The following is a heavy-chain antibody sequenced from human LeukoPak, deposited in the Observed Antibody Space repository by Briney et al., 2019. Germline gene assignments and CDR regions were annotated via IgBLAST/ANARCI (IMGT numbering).Heavy chain of an antibody. Sequence: GGSLRLSCAASGFTFSRYWMHWVRQAPGKGLVWVSRINSDGTYTSFADSVKGRFTIPRDNAKNTLYVQMNSLRAEDTAVYFCARGGSGYSDYWGQGTLVTVSS. CDR2: INSDGTYT. CDR3: ARGGSGYSDY. V-gene: IGHV3-74*01. D-gene: IGHD3-22*01. J-gene: IGHJ4*02. CDR1: GFTFSRYW.